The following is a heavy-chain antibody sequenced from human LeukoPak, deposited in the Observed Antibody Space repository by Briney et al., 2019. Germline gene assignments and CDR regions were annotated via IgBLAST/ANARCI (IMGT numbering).Heavy chain of an antibody. D-gene: IGHD6-13*01. CDR2: IDYSGTT. J-gene: IGHJ4*02. V-gene: IGHV4-39*01. CDR1: VGSISSTSSY. Sequence: SETLSLTCTVSVGSISSTSSYWAWSRQPPRRGLGLIGSIDYSGTTYYNPSLKSRVTISVDTSKNQFSLKLSSVTASDTAKYFCARRGQAAGSKGAFDYWGQGTLVTVSS. CDR3: ARRGQAAGSKGAFDY.